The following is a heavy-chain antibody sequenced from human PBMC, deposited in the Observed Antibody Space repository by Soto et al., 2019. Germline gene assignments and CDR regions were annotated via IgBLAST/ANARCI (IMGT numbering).Heavy chain of an antibody. CDR2: ISGSGGST. CDR1: GFTFSSYV. J-gene: IGHJ4*02. CDR3: AKGSSSWYYYFDY. D-gene: IGHD6-13*01. Sequence: GGSLRLSCAASGFTFSSYVMSWVRQAPGKGLEWVSAISGSGGSTYYADSVKGRFTISRDNSKNTLYLQMNSLRAEDTAVYYCAKGSSSWYYYFDYWGQGTLVTVSS. V-gene: IGHV3-23*01.